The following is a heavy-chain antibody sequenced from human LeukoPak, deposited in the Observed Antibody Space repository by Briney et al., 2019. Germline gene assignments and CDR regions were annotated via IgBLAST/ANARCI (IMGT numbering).Heavy chain of an antibody. Sequence: GGSLRLSCAASGFTFSSYAMHWVRQAPGKGLEYVSAISTNGGSTYYANSVKGRFAISRDNSKNTLYLQMGSLRAEDMAVYYCARWGSTSCYDFWGQGTLVTVSS. D-gene: IGHD2-2*01. V-gene: IGHV3-64*01. CDR2: ISTNGGST. CDR1: GFTFSSYA. J-gene: IGHJ4*02. CDR3: ARWGSTSCYDF.